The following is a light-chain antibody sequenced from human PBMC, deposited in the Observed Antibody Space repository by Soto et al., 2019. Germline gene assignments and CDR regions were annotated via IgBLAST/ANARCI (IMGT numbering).Light chain of an antibody. CDR1: SSNIGSIT. J-gene: IGLJ3*02. CDR2: SNN. Sequence: QLVLTQPPSASGTPGQRVTISCSGSSSNIGSITVNWYQQLPGTAPKLLIYSNNQRPSGVPDRFSGSKSGTSASLAISGLQSEDEADYYCAAWDDSLNVWVFGGGTKLTVL. CDR3: AAWDDSLNVWV. V-gene: IGLV1-44*01.